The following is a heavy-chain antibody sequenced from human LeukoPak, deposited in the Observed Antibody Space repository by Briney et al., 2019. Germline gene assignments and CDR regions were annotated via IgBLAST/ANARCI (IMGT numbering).Heavy chain of an antibody. CDR3: AREGCSSTSCYYYYYYMDV. V-gene: IGHV3-21*01. Sequence: GGSLRLSCAASGFTFSSYSMNWVRQAPGKGLEWVSSISSSSSYIYYADSVKGRFTISRDNAKNSLYLQMNSLRAEDTAVYYCAREGCSSTSCYYYYYYMDVWGKGTTVTVSS. D-gene: IGHD2-2*01. CDR1: GFTFSSYS. J-gene: IGHJ6*03. CDR2: ISSSSSYI.